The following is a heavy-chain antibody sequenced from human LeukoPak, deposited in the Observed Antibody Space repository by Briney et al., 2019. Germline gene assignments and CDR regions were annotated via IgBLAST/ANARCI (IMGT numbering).Heavy chain of an antibody. CDR2: INQDGTEK. CDR3: AEGYNYGYGY. Sequence: GGSLRLSCAASGFTFTTYWMSWVRQLPGKGLEWVANINQDGTEKYYVDSVKGRFTISRDNSKNTLYLQMNSLRAEDTAVYYCAEGYNYGYGYWGQGTLVTVSS. CDR1: GFTFTTYW. D-gene: IGHD5-18*01. V-gene: IGHV3-7*03. J-gene: IGHJ4*02.